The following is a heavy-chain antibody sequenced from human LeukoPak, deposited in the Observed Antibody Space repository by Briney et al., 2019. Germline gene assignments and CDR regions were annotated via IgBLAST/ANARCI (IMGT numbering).Heavy chain of an antibody. CDR3: AKLARIAAAGTDPSPFDY. CDR2: VNRDGSET. J-gene: IGHJ4*02. V-gene: IGHV3-7*03. D-gene: IGHD6-13*01. CDR1: GFALSSHW. Sequence: GGSLRLSCAASGFALSSHWMTWVRQVPGRGPEWVANVNRDGSETYHLDSVKGRFTISKDNAKNSLYLQMNSLRAEDTAVYYCAKLARIAAAGTDPSPFDYWGQGTLVTVSS.